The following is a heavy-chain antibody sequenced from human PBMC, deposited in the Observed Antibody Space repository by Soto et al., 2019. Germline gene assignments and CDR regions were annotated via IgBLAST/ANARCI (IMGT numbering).Heavy chain of an antibody. CDR1: GDSVSSNSAA. CDR3: ARIYGDYGFNAFDI. V-gene: IGHV6-1*01. Sequence: SQTLSLTCAISGDSVSSNSAAWNWIRLSPSRGLEWLGRTYYRSKWYNDYAVSVKSRITINPDTSKNQFSLQLNSVTPEDTAVYYCARIYGDYGFNAFDIWGQGTMVTVSS. J-gene: IGHJ3*02. D-gene: IGHD4-17*01. CDR2: TYYRSKWYN.